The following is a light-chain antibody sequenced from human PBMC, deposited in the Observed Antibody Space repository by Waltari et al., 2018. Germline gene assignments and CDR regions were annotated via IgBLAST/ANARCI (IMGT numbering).Light chain of an antibody. V-gene: IGLV2-14*03. J-gene: IGLJ2*01. Sequence: QSALTQPASVSGSPGQSITISCTGTSSDVGDYNYVSWYQQHPVKAPKLLIYEVSNRPSGISNRCAGSKSGSTSSLTISGLQAEDEADYYCSAYTSSSTLVFGGGTKLTVL. CDR3: SAYTSSSTLV. CDR2: EVS. CDR1: SSDVGDYNY.